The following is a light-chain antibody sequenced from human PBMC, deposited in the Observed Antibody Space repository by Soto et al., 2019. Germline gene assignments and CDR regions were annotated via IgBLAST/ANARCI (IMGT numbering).Light chain of an antibody. Sequence: QSVLTQPPSVSGAPGQRVTISCTGSSSNIGAGYDVHWYQQVPGTAPKLLIYGNINRPSGVPDRFSGSKSGTSASLAITGLQADDEADYYCQSYDSSLTVVFGGGIKLTV. J-gene: IGLJ2*01. CDR2: GNI. CDR3: QSYDSSLTVV. V-gene: IGLV1-40*01. CDR1: SSNIGAGYD.